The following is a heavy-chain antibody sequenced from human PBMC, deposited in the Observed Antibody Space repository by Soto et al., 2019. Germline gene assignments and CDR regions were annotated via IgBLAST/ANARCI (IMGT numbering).Heavy chain of an antibody. CDR3: ATDNGGSFDY. CDR2: ISSSSTSS. CDR1: GFTFSDSY. Sequence: QVLLVESGGGLVKPGGSLRLSCAASGFTFSDSYMSWIHQAPGKGLEWVSYISSSSTSSNYGDSVKGRFTISRDNAKNSLYLQMNSLRVEDTAVYYCATDNGGSFDYWGQGTLVTVSS. D-gene: IGHD2-8*01. V-gene: IGHV3-11*05. J-gene: IGHJ4*02.